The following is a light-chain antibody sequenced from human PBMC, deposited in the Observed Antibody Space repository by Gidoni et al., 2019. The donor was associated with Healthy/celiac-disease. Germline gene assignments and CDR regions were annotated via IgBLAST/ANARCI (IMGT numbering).Light chain of an antibody. CDR1: QSVSSN. Sequence: EIVMPQSPATLSVSPGERATLSCRASQSVSSNLSWYQQKTGQAPRLLINGASTRATGIPARCSGSGSGTEVTLTISSRQSEEFAVYYCQQYNNWPPLTFGGGTKVDIK. J-gene: IGKJ4*01. CDR3: QQYNNWPPLT. CDR2: GAS. V-gene: IGKV3-15*01.